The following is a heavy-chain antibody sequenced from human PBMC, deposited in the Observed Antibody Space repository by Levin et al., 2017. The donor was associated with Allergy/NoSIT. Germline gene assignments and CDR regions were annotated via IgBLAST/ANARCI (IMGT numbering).Heavy chain of an antibody. CDR3: AKTPWDYESVYNPYDI. D-gene: IGHD1-14*01. J-gene: IGHJ3*02. CDR1: GFIFSDYA. Sequence: GESLKISCAASGFIFSDYAMGWVRQAPGKGPEWVSVITGSSGVTKYADSVKGRFTISRDNSKKTVHLQMNNLRADDTAIYYCAKTPWDYESVYNPYDIWGQGTVVAVSS. CDR2: ITGSSGVT. V-gene: IGHV3-23*01.